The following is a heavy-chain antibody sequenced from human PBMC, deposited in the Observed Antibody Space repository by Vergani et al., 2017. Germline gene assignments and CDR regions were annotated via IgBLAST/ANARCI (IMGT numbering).Heavy chain of an antibody. J-gene: IGHJ4*02. CDR1: GGSISSYY. D-gene: IGHD3-3*01. CDR2: FYYSGST. CDR3: ARGVAYLDD. Sequence: QVQLQESGPGLVKPSETLSLTCTVSGGSISSYYWRWIRQPPGKGLEWIGYFYYSGSTNYNPSLKSRVTISVDTSKNQFSMKLSSVTAADTAVYYCARGVAYLDDWGQGTLVTVSS. V-gene: IGHV4-59*01.